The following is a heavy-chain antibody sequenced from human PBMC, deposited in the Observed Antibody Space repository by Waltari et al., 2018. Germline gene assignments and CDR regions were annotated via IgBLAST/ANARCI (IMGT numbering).Heavy chain of an antibody. CDR3: AKDLRTSGWYHYFDY. V-gene: IGHV3-33*06. CDR2: IWYDGGDK. Sequence: QVQLVESGGGVVQPGTSLRLSCAASGFILRNYGMHWVRQAPGKGLEWVAFIWYDGGDKYYSDSVRGRFTVSKDNSKQTLYLQMNSLRADDTAVYYCAKDLRTSGWYHYFDYWGQGTRVTVSS. CDR1: GFILRNYG. J-gene: IGHJ4*02. D-gene: IGHD6-19*01.